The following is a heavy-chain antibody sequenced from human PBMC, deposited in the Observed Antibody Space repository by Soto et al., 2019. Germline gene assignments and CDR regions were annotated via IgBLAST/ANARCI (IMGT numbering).Heavy chain of an antibody. V-gene: IGHV4-34*01. CDR3: ARGQGMTTVTTFDY. D-gene: IGHD4-17*01. J-gene: IGHJ4*02. CDR1: GGSFSGYY. CDR2: INHSGST. Sequence: SETLSLTCAVYGGSFSGYYWSWIRQPPGKGLEWIGEINHSGSTNYNPSLKSRVTISVDTSKNQFSLKLSSVTAADTAVYYCARGQGMTTVTTFDYWGQGTLVTVSS.